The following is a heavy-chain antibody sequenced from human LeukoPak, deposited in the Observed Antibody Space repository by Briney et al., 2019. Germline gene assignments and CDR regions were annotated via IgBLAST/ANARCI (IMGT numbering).Heavy chain of an antibody. D-gene: IGHD4-17*01. CDR3: ARATVGDYSGVDY. CDR1: GFTVSINY. Sequence: GGSLRLSCAASGFTVSINYMSWVRQAPGKGLEWVSVIYSGGSTYYADSVKGRFTISRDNSKNTLYLQMNSLRAEDTAVYYCARATVGDYSGVDYWGQGTLVTVSS. V-gene: IGHV3-66*01. J-gene: IGHJ4*02. CDR2: IYSGGST.